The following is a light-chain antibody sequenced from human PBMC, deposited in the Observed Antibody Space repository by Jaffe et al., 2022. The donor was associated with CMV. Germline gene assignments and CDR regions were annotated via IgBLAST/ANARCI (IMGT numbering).Light chain of an antibody. CDR3: GTWDSSLSAVV. CDR2: DND. Sequence: QSVLTQPPSVSAAPGQRVTISCSGGTSNIGKNFVSWYQQLPGTAPKLLIFDNDKRPSGIPGRFSGSKSGTSATLAITGLQTGDEADYYCGTWDSSLSAVVFGGGTKVTVL. CDR1: TSNIGKNF. V-gene: IGLV1-51*01. J-gene: IGLJ2*01.